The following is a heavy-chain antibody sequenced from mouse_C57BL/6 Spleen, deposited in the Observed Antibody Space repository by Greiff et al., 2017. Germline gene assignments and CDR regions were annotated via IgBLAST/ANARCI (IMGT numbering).Heavy chain of an antibody. V-gene: IGHV5-4*01. Sequence: EVQLVESGGGLVKPGGSLKLSCAASGFTFSSYAMSWVRQTPEKRLEWVATISDGGSYTYYPDNVKGRFTISRDNAKNNLYLQMSHLKSEDTAMYYCAREGYSTHGGFAYWGQGTLVTVSA. CDR2: ISDGGSYT. D-gene: IGHD2-5*01. CDR1: GFTFSSYA. J-gene: IGHJ3*01. CDR3: AREGYSTHGGFAY.